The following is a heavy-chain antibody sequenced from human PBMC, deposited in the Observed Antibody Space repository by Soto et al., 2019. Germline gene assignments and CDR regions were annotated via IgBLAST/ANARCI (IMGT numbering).Heavy chain of an antibody. V-gene: IGHV4-61*01. CDR2: MYYTGVT. Sequence: SETLSLTCSVSGGSVRSGNHFWNWIRQPPGRGLEWLGYMYYTGVTHYNPSLKSRVSMSVDTSKDQFSLNLTSLTAADTAVYYCARGGEPLGYYGLDDWGQGTTATVSS. J-gene: IGHJ6*02. CDR1: GGSVRSGNHF. CDR3: ARGGEPLGYYGLDD.